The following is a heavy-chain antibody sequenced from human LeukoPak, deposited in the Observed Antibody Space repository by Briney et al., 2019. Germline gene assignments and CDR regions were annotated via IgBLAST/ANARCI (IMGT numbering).Heavy chain of an antibody. V-gene: IGHV1-18*01. D-gene: IGHD3-22*01. J-gene: IGHJ3*02. CDR1: GYTFTSYG. CDR2: ISAYNGNT. Sequence: EASVKDSCKASGYTFTSYGISWVRQAPGQGLEWMGWISAYNGNTNYAQKLQGRVTMTTDTSTSTAYMELRSLRPDDTAVYYCARDPQLSEALVVINAPDAFDIWGQGTMVTVSS. CDR3: ARDPQLSEALVVINAPDAFDI.